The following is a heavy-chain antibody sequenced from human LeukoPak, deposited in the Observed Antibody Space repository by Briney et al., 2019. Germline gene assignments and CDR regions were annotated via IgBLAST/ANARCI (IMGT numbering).Heavy chain of an antibody. CDR1: GGSISSYY. V-gene: IGHV4-4*07. CDR2: IYTSGST. J-gene: IGHJ4*02. D-gene: IGHD3-16*01. Sequence: KSSETLSLTCTVSGGSISSYYWNWLRQPAGRGLEWIGRIYTSGSTNYNPSLTSRVTMSVDTSKNQLSLKLSSVTAADTAVYYCARVGASDYLDLWGQGTLVTVSS. CDR3: ARVGASDYLDL.